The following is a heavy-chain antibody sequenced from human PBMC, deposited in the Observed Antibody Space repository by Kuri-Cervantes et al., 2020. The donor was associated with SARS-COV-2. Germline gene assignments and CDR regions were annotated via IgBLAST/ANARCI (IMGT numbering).Heavy chain of an antibody. J-gene: IGHJ4*02. CDR2: ISGSGGST. CDR3: AKDWRGVGATPLGDSPSD. D-gene: IGHD1-26*01. V-gene: IGHV3-23*01. Sequence: GGSLRLSCAASGFTFSSYAMSWVRQAPGKGLEWVSAISGSGGSTYYADSVKGRFTISRDNSKNTLYLQMNSLRAEDTAVYYCAKDWRGVGATPLGDSPSDWGQGTLVTVSS. CDR1: GFTFSSYA.